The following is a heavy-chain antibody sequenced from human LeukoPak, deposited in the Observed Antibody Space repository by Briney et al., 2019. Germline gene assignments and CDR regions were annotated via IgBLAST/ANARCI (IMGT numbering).Heavy chain of an antibody. Sequence: GESLKISCKGSGYSFTSYWIGWVRQMPGKGLERMGIIYPGDSDTRYSPSFQGQVTISADKSISTAYLQWSSLKASDTAMYYCARWTQGSGSYPRNWGQGTLVTVSS. D-gene: IGHD3-10*01. CDR1: GYSFTSYW. J-gene: IGHJ4*02. CDR3: ARWTQGSGSYPRN. CDR2: IYPGDSDT. V-gene: IGHV5-51*01.